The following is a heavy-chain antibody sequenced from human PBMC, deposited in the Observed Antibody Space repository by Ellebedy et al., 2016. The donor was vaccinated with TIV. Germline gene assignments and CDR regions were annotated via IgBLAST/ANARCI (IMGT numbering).Heavy chain of an antibody. Sequence: MPSETLSLTCTVSGGSISSSRYNWGWIRQPPGKGLEWIGSIYYSGSTYYNPSLKSRVTISVDTSKNQFSLKLSSVTAADTAVYYCASFGIVVVPAAADYWGQGTLVTVSS. D-gene: IGHD2-2*01. J-gene: IGHJ4*02. CDR3: ASFGIVVVPAAADY. CDR1: GGSISSSRYN. V-gene: IGHV4-39*01. CDR2: IYYSGST.